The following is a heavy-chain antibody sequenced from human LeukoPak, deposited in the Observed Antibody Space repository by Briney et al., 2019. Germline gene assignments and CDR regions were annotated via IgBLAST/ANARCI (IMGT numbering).Heavy chain of an antibody. CDR3: ARGGYYDILTGYYKGYYYGMDV. J-gene: IGHJ6*04. V-gene: IGHV1-69*06. CDR2: IIPIFGTA. CDR1: GGTFSSYA. Sequence: VASVKVSCKASGGTFSSYAISWVRQAPGQGLEWMGGIIPIFGTANYAQKFQGRVTITADKSTSTAYMELSSLRSEDTAVYYCARGGYYDILTGYYKGYYYGMDVWGKGTTVTVSS. D-gene: IGHD3-9*01.